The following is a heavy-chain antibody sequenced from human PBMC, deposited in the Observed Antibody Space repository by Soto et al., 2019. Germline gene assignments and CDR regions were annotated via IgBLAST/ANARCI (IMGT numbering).Heavy chain of an antibody. J-gene: IGHJ4*02. CDR3: AKNQPSWATRAAFDY. CDR2: ISGGSGDST. Sequence: LRLSCAASGFTFSNYAMNWVRQAPGKGLEWVSGISGGSGDSTFYADSVKGRFTISRDNSKNTLHLQMNSLRTEDTAVYYCAKNQPSWATRAAFDYWGQGTLVTVSS. CDR1: GFTFSNYA. V-gene: IGHV3-23*01. D-gene: IGHD2-2*01.